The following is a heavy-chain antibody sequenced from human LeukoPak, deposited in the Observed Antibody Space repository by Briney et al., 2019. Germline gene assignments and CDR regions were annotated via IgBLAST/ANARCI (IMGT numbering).Heavy chain of an antibody. CDR3: ARTYYDYVWGSYGFDY. V-gene: IGHV1-2*02. CDR2: INANSGGT. D-gene: IGHD3-16*01. Sequence: ASVKVSCKASGYTFTGYYMHCVRQAPGQGLEWIGWINANSGGTNYAQKFQGRVTITRDTSISTAYMELSRLRSDDTAVYYCARTYYDYVWGSYGFDYWGQGTLVTVSS. CDR1: GYTFTGYY. J-gene: IGHJ4*02.